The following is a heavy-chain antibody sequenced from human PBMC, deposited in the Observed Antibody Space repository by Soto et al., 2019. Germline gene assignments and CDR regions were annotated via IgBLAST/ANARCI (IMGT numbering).Heavy chain of an antibody. J-gene: IGHJ4*02. D-gene: IGHD6-6*01. CDR1: GFTFGDYA. CDR2: TRSKAYGGTT. V-gene: IGHV3-49*03. Sequence: GGSLRLSCTASGFTFGDYAMSWFRQAPGKGLEWVGFTRSKAYGGTTEYAASVKGRFTISRDDSKSIAYLQMNSLKTEDTAVYYCTRDAGSSSPDYWGQGTLVTVSS. CDR3: TRDAGSSSPDY.